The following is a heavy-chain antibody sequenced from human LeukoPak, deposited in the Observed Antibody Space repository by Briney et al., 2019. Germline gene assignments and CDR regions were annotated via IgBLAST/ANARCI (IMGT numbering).Heavy chain of an antibody. J-gene: IGHJ5*02. CDR3: ARVVGVRIAAAAINWFDP. V-gene: IGHV4-39*07. D-gene: IGHD6-13*01. CDR2: IYHSGST. CDR1: GGSISSSSYY. Sequence: SETLSLTCTVSGGSISSSSYYWGWLRQPPGKGLEWLGSIYHSGSTYYNPSLKSRVTISVDTSKNQFSLKLSSVTAADTAVYYCARVVGVRIAAAAINWFDPWGQGTLVTVSS.